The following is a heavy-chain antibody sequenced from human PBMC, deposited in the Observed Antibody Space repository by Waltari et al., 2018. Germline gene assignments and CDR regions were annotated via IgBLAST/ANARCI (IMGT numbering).Heavy chain of an antibody. D-gene: IGHD6-13*01. CDR1: GYSLSSGYY. J-gene: IGHJ4*02. CDR2: IYHSGST. V-gene: IGHV4-38-2*01. CDR3: ASFPSGYSSSWVDY. Sequence: QVQLQESGPGLVKPSETLALTCAFSGYSLSSGYYWGWFRQPPGKGLEWIGSIYHSGSTYYNPSLKSRVTISVDTSKNQFSLKLSSVTAADTAVYYCASFPSGYSSSWVDYWGQGTLVTVSS.